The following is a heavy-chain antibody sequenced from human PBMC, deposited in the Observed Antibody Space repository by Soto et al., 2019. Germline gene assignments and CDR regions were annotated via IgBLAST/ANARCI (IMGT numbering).Heavy chain of an antibody. CDR2: IYYSGST. CDR1: GGSISSGGYY. Sequence: SETLSLTCTVSGGSISSGGYYWSWIRQHPGKGLEWIGYIYYSGSTYYNPSLKSRVTISVDTSKNQFSLKLSSVTAADTAVYYCARDGGGYGNWFDPWGQGTLVTVSS. D-gene: IGHD5-12*01. J-gene: IGHJ5*02. CDR3: ARDGGGYGNWFDP. V-gene: IGHV4-31*03.